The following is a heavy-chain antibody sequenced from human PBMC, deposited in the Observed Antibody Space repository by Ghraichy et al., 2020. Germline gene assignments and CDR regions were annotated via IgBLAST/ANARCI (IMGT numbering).Heavy chain of an antibody. CDR2: MKDKTYGETT. V-gene: IGHV3-15*01. Sequence: GSLRLSCAASGFPFTNAWMSWVRQAPGKGLEWVGRMKDKTYGETTDYAAPVKGRFTISRDDSKNTLYLQMNSLKTEDTAVYFCTTNDLVEGAGALGGSILWGQGTLVTVSS. D-gene: IGHD2-15*01. CDR3: TTNDLVEGAGALGGSIL. CDR1: GFPFTNAW. J-gene: IGHJ4*02.